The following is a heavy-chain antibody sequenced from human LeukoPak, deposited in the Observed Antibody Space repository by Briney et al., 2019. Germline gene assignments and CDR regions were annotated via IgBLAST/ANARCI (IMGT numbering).Heavy chain of an antibody. CDR1: GFTFSSYG. V-gene: IGHV3-30*18. J-gene: IGHJ4*02. CDR3: AKDLIRRSKQAARLFAY. Sequence: QAGGSLRLSCAASGFTFSSYGMHWVRQAPGKGLEWVAVISYDGSNKYYADSVKGRFTISRDNSKNTLYLQMNSLRAEDTAVYYCAKDLIRRSKQAARLFAYWGQGTLVTVSS. CDR2: ISYDGSNK. D-gene: IGHD6-6*01.